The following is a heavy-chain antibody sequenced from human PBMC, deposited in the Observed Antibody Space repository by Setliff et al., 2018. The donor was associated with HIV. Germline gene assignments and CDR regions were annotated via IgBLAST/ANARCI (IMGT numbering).Heavy chain of an antibody. V-gene: IGHV4-34*01. D-gene: IGHD5-18*01. CDR1: GGSFSGYY. Sequence: SETLSLTCAVYGGSFSGYYWSWIRQPPGKGLEWIGEINHSGSTNYNPSLKSRVTISVDTSKNQFSLKLSSVTAADAAVYYCAKVDTAIDYWGQGTLVTVSS. J-gene: IGHJ4*02. CDR2: INHSGST. CDR3: AKVDTAIDY.